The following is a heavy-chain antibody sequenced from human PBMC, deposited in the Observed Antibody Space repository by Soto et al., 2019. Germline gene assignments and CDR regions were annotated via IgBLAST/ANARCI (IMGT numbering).Heavy chain of an antibody. D-gene: IGHD3-22*01. CDR3: ARDSPSHYDSSGYLDY. V-gene: IGHV1-69*08. CDR2: IIPVLNKI. CDR1: GDTFSTYT. Sequence: ASVKVSCKASGDTFSTYTISWVRQVPGQGLAWMGRIIPVLNKINYAQKFQGRVTFTANKSTSTVYMELSSLRSEDTAVYYCARDSPSHYDSSGYLDYWGQGTLVTVSS. J-gene: IGHJ4*02.